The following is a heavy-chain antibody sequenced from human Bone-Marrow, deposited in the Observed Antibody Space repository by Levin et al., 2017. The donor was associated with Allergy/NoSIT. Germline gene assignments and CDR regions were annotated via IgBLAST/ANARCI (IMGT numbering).Heavy chain of an antibody. CDR2: ITNTDYT. Sequence: LSLTCVASGFTFSSYVMGWVRQAPGKGLEWVSTITNTDYTYYANSAKGRFSISRDNSTHTLYLQMSSLGGDDTARNNCAKAVKFRSGTEHWGLGTLVTVSS. V-gene: IGHV3-23*01. CDR3: AKAVKFRSGTEH. CDR1: GFTFSSYV. D-gene: IGHD1-26*01. J-gene: IGHJ1*01.